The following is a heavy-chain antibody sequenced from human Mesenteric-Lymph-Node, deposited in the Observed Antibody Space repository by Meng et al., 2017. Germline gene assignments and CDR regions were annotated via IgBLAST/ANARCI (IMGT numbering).Heavy chain of an antibody. CDR2: INPNSGGT. D-gene: IGHD3-10*01. Sequence: ASVKVSCKASGYTFTGYYMHWVRQAPGQGLEWMGWINPNSGGTNYAQKFQGRVTMTRDTSISTAYMELSRLRSEDMAVYYCAREYYGSGSYPAIGAFDIWGQGTVVTVSS. CDR3: AREYYGSGSYPAIGAFDI. V-gene: IGHV1-2*02. J-gene: IGHJ3*02. CDR1: GYTFTGYY.